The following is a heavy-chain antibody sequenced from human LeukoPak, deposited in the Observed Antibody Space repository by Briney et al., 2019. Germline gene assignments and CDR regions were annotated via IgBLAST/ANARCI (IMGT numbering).Heavy chain of an antibody. CDR2: ISSSSSYI. D-gene: IGHD6-13*01. Sequence: PGGSLRLSCAASGFTFSSYSMNWVRQAPGKGLEWVSSISSSSSYIYYADSVKGRFTISRDNAKNSLYLQMNSLRAEDTAVYYCARDVYSSSWTGPVGNWGQGTLVTVSS. CDR3: ARDVYSSSWTGPVGN. CDR1: GFTFSSYS. J-gene: IGHJ4*02. V-gene: IGHV3-21*01.